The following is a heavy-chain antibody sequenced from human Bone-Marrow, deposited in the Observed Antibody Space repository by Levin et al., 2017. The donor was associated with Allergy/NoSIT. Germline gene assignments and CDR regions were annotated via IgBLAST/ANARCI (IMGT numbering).Heavy chain of an antibody. CDR3: ARVSSRETTTTTFLCGRFQDDRDV. J-gene: IGHJ6*03. V-gene: IGHV4-30-2*01. CDR1: GGSVNSGGYS. CDR2: MHHSGNT. Sequence: SQTLSLTCAVSGGSVNSGGYSWGWIRQPPGKGLEWIGYMHHSGNTYYNPSLKSRVTISVDRSKNQFSLRLNSVTAADTAVYYCARVSSRETTTTTFLCGRFQDDRDVWGKGTTVTVSS. D-gene: IGHD4-11*01.